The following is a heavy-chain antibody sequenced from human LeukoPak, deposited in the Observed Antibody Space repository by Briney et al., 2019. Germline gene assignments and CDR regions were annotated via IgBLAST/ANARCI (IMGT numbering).Heavy chain of an antibody. CDR1: GFTFSDYY. V-gene: IGHV3-11*01. J-gene: IGHJ6*02. CDR2: ISSSGRTI. D-gene: IGHD2-8*01. Sequence: GGSLRLSCAASGFTFSDYYMSWIRQAPGKGLEWVSYISSSGRTIYYADSVKGRFTISRDNAKNSLYLQMNSLRAEDTAVYYCARAGPRYCTNGVCYTYYGMDVWGQGTTVTVSS. CDR3: ARAGPRYCTNGVCYTYYGMDV.